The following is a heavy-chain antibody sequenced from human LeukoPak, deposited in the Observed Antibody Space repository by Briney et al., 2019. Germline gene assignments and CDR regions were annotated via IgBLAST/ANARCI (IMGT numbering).Heavy chain of an antibody. J-gene: IGHJ5*02. D-gene: IGHD3-22*01. CDR1: GGSFSGYY. CDR3: ARGGIRYYDSSGSYYNWFDP. Sequence: SETLSLTCAVYGGSFSGYYWSWIRQPPGKGLEWIGEINHSGSTNYNPSLKGRVTISVDTSKNQFSLKLSSVTAADTAVYYCARGGIRYYDSSGSYYNWFDPWGQGTLVTVSS. V-gene: IGHV4-34*01. CDR2: INHSGST.